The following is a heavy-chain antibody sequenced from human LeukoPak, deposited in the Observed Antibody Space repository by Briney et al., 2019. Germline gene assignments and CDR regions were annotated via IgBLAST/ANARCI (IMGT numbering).Heavy chain of an antibody. Sequence: SETLSLTCTVSGGSISSYYWSWIRQPPGKGLEWIGYIYTSGSTNYNPSLKSRVTISVDTSKNQFSLRLSSVTAADTAVYYCARLHDFWSGTYYYMDVWGKGTTVTVSS. V-gene: IGHV4-4*09. CDR3: ARLHDFWSGTYYYMDV. CDR1: GGSISSYY. D-gene: IGHD3-3*01. CDR2: IYTSGST. J-gene: IGHJ6*03.